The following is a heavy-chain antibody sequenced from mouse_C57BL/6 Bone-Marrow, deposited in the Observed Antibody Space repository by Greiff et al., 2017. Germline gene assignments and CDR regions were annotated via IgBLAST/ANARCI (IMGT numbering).Heavy chain of an antibody. V-gene: IGHV1-47*01. CDR3: ARRGGYYYGRSYDWYFDV. CDR1: GYTFTTYP. CDR2: FHPYNDDT. D-gene: IGHD1-1*01. J-gene: IGHJ1*03. Sequence: QVQLQQSGAELVKPGASVKMSCKASGYTFTTYPIEWMKQNHGKSLEWIGNFHPYNDDTKYNEKFKGKATLTVEHSSSTVYLELSRLTSDDSAVYYCARRGGYYYGRSYDWYFDVWGTGTTVTVSS.